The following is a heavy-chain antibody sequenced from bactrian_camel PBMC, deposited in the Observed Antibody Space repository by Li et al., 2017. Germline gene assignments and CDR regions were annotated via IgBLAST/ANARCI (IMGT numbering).Heavy chain of an antibody. CDR2: INSNGAFT. J-gene: IGHJ4*01. D-gene: IGHD1*01. CDR3: AASARWECNSGSWPGAQFWDD. CDR1: GFTFSLYA. V-gene: IGHV3S31*01. Sequence: VQLVESGEDLVQPGGSLRHSCAASGFTFSLYAMSWVRQAPGKGLEWVSSINSNGAFTYYTDSVKGRFTISQDHAKNTLYLQLTTLKPEDTAMYYCAASARWECNSGSWPGAQFWDDWGQGTQVTVS.